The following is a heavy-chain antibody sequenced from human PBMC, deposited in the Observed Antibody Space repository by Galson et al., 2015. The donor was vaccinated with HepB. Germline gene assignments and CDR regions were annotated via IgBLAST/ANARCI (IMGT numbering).Heavy chain of an antibody. CDR3: AKVRYYYDSSGVGD. J-gene: IGHJ4*02. Sequence: SLRLSCAASGFTFSSYGMHWVRQAPGKGLEWVAVISYDGSNKYYADSVKGRFTISRDNSKNTLYLQMNSLRAEDTAVYYCAKVRYYYDSSGVGDWGQGTLVTVSS. CDR2: ISYDGSNK. V-gene: IGHV3-30*18. D-gene: IGHD3-22*01. CDR1: GFTFSSYG.